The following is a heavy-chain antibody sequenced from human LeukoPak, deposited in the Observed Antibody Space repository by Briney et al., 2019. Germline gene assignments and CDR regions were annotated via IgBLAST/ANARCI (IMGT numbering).Heavy chain of an antibody. J-gene: IGHJ4*02. CDR3: AKEDGYLGIAVAGSYFDY. Sequence: PGGSLRLSCAASGFTYSSHAMTWLRQAPGRGLEWVTGINGSGGSTDYADSVKGRFTISRDNSKNTLYLQMNSLRAEDTAVYYCAKEDGYLGIAVAGSYFDYWGQGTLVTVSS. CDR1: GFTYSSHA. CDR2: INGSGGST. D-gene: IGHD6-19*01. V-gene: IGHV3-23*01.